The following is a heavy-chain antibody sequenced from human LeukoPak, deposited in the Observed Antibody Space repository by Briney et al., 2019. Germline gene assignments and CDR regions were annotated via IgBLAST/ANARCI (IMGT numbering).Heavy chain of an antibody. CDR3: ARWGIGDLRNTFDL. J-gene: IGHJ3*01. Sequence: ASVKVSCKASGYTFTGYYMYWVRQAPGQGLERMGWINPNSGGTNYAQKFQGRVTMTRDTSISTAYMELSRLRADDTAVYYCARWGIGDLRNTFDLWGHGTMVTVSS. D-gene: IGHD3-10*01. CDR2: INPNSGGT. CDR1: GYTFTGYY. V-gene: IGHV1-2*02.